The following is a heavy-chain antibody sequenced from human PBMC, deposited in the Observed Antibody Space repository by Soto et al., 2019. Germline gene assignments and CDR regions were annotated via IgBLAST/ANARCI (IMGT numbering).Heavy chain of an antibody. J-gene: IGHJ5*02. CDR3: ARPRGVGQPAGWFDP. D-gene: IGHD3-10*01. V-gene: IGHV3-11*06. CDR2: ISGSSIYT. Sequence: XVSLRLSCAASGFTFSDYDMSGIGQAPGKGLEWVSYISGSSIYTNYAGSVKGRFTVSRDNAKNSLYLQMSSLRAEDTAVYYCARPRGVGQPAGWFDPWGQRTLVTVSS. CDR1: GFTFSDYD.